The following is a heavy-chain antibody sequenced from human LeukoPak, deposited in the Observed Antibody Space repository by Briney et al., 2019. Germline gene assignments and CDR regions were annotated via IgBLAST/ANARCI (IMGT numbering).Heavy chain of an antibody. CDR2: TYYRSKWYN. J-gene: IGHJ6*02. CDR3: AREAAAGRTLYYYYGMDV. CDR1: GDSVSSNSAA. D-gene: IGHD6-13*01. V-gene: IGHV6-1*01. Sequence: SQTLSLTCAISGDSVSSNSAAWNWIRQSPSRGLEWLGRTYYRSKWYNDYAVSVKSRITINPDTSKSQFSLQLNSVTPEDTAVYYCAREAAAGRTLYYYYGMDVWGQGTTVTVSS.